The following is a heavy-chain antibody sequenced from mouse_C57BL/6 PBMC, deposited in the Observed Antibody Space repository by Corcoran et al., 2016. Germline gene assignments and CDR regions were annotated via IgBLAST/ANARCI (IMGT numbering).Heavy chain of an antibody. CDR3: AREGTYYGSSYDAMDY. CDR1: GYTFTTYG. D-gene: IGHD1-1*01. V-gene: IGHV9-3*01. CDR2: INTYSGVP. J-gene: IGHJ4*01. Sequence: QIQLVQSGPELKKPGETVKISCKASGYTFTTYGMSWVKQAPGKGLKWMGWINTYSGVPTYADDFKGRFAFSLETSASTAYLQINNLKNEDTATYFCAREGTYYGSSYDAMDYWGQGTSVTVSS.